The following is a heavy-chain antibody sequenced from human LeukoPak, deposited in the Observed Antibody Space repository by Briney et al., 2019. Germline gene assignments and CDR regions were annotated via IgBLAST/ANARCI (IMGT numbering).Heavy chain of an antibody. Sequence: GGSLRLPCAASGFTFSSYAMHWVRQAPGKGLEWVAVISYDASSKYYTDSVKGRFTISRDNSKNMLYLQMDSLRVEDTAVYHCAREEYGGVYFDYWGQGTLVTVSS. J-gene: IGHJ4*02. CDR3: AREEYGGVYFDY. CDR1: GFTFSSYA. CDR2: ISYDASSK. V-gene: IGHV3-30-3*01. D-gene: IGHD4-23*01.